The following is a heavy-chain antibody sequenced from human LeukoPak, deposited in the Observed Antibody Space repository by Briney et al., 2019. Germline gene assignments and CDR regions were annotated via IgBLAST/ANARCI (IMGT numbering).Heavy chain of an antibody. CDR2: INSDGSST. Sequence: GGSLRLSCAASGFTSSTYWIHWVRQAPGKGLMWVSRINSDGSSTSYADSVRGRFTISRDNSKNTMYLQMNSLRAEDTAMYYCARALDVWGKGTTVTVSS. V-gene: IGHV3-74*01. J-gene: IGHJ6*04. CDR3: ARALDV. CDR1: GFTSSTYW.